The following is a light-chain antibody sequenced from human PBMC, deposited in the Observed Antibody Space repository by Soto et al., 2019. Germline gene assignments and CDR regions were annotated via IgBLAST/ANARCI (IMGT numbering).Light chain of an antibody. CDR2: LGS. J-gene: IGKJ1*01. V-gene: IGKV2-28*01. Sequence: EIVMTQSPLSLFVTPGEPASISCTSSQSRLHSNGHNYLVWYLQKPGESPQLLIYLGSNRASGVPDRFIGSGSGKDFTLKISTVEADDVGVYYCVQDLQTPPCTFGQGTKVEIK. CDR3: VQDLQTPPCT. CDR1: QSRLHSNGHNY.